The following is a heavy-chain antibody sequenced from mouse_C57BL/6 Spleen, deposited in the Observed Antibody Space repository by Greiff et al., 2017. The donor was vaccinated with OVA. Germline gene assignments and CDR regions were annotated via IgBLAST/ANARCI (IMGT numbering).Heavy chain of an antibody. CDR2: IYPRSGNT. V-gene: IGHV1-81*01. CDR1: GYTFTSYG. D-gene: IGHD1-1*01. CDR3: AGGGIITTVVAREAWFAY. J-gene: IGHJ3*01. Sequence: QVQLQQSGAELARPGASVKLSCKASGYTFTSYGISWVKQRPGQGLEWIGEIYPRSGNTYYNEKFKGKATLTADKSSSTEYMELRSLTSEDSAVYFCAGGGIITTVVAREAWFAYWGQGTLVTVAA.